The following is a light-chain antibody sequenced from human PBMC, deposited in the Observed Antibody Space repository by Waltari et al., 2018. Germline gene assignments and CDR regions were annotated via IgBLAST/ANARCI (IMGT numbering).Light chain of an antibody. J-gene: IGKJ2*03. Sequence: DIVMTQSPDSLAVSLGERATINCKSSQSVLYSSNNKNYLAWYQQKPGQPPKLLIYWASTRESGVPDRFGCSGSGTDFTLTISSLQAEDVAVYYCQQYYSTPYSFGQGTKLEIK. V-gene: IGKV4-1*01. CDR3: QQYYSTPYS. CDR1: QSVLYSSNNKNY. CDR2: WAS.